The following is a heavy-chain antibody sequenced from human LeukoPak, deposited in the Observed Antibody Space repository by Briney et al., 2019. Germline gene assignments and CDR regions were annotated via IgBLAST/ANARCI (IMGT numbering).Heavy chain of an antibody. CDR1: GYSLSELL. CDR2: IDHENGEE. Sequence: ASVKVSFKVSGYSLSELLIHWVRQPLGKGLEWMAGIDHENGEEVSAQNFQGGVTVAKDTSTDTAYMELSGLKSDDSAIYYCATEGDYSLDYWGQGTLVTVSS. CDR3: ATEGDYSLDY. J-gene: IGHJ4*02. V-gene: IGHV1-24*01. D-gene: IGHD2-15*01.